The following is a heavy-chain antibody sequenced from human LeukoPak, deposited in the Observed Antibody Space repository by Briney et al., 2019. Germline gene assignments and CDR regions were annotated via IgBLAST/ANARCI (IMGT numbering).Heavy chain of an antibody. J-gene: IGHJ3*02. V-gene: IGHV3-66*01. D-gene: IGHD6-13*01. Sequence: GGSLRLSCAASGFTVSNNYVNWVRQAPGKGLEWVSVIYTGGITYYADSVKGRFTISRDNSKNTLYLQMDSLRAEDTAVYYCTRDLLGYASSWDIWGHGTKVTVSS. CDR3: TRDLLGYASSWDI. CDR2: IYTGGIT. CDR1: GFTVSNNY.